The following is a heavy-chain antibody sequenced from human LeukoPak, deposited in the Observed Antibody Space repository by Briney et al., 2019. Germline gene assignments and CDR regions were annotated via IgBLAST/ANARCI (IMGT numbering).Heavy chain of an antibody. CDR3: ARDNAGLVKHLDAFDL. V-gene: IGHV3-33*01. CDR1: GFIFSDYG. CDR2: IWNDGSNT. Sequence: GGSLRLSCAASGFIFSDYGMHWVRQAPGKGLESVAVIWNDGSNTYYGDSVKGLFTISRDNSKNTLYLQMNSLRAEDTAVYYCARDNAGLVKHLDAFDLWGQGTMVTVAS. D-gene: IGHD1-26*01. J-gene: IGHJ3*01.